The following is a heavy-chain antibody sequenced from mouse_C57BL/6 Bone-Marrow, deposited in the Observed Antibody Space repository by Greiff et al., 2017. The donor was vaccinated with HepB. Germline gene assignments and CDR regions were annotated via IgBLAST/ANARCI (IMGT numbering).Heavy chain of an antibody. D-gene: IGHD2-3*01. CDR1: GYTFTSYW. V-gene: IGHV1-55*01. CDR2: IYPGSGST. CDR3: DGYYFY. Sequence: QVQLQQPGAELVKPGASVKMSCKASGYTFTSYWITWVKQRPGQGLEWIGDIYPGSGSTNYNEKFKSKATLTADTSSSTAYMQLSSLTSEDSAVYYSDGYYFYWGQGTTLTVSS. J-gene: IGHJ2*01.